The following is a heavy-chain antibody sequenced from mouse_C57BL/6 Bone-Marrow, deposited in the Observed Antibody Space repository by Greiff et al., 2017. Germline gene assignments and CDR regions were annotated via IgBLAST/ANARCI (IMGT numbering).Heavy chain of an antibody. J-gene: IGHJ1*03. D-gene: IGHD3-3*01. Sequence: QVQLQQPGAELVMPGASVKLSCKASGYTFTSYWMHWVKQRPGQGLEWIGEIHPSDSYTNYNQKFKGKSTLTVYKSSSTAYMQHSSLKSEDSAVYYCARGGWGDWGTGTMVTV. CDR1: GYTFTSYW. V-gene: IGHV1-69*01. CDR3: ARGGWGD. CDR2: IHPSDSYT.